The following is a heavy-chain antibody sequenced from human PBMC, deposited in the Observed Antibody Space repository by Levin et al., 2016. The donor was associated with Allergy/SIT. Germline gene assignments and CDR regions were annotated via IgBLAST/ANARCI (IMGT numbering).Heavy chain of an antibody. D-gene: IGHD6-19*01. CDR2: ISYDGSDT. Sequence: LSLTCAASGFSFSSYGMHWVRQAPGKGLEWVAVISYDGSDTYYADSVKGRFTISRDNSKNTLYLQMNSLRAEDTAVYYCAKDNRSGWFDYWGQGTLVTVSS. CDR3: AKDNRSGWFDY. V-gene: IGHV3-30*06. J-gene: IGHJ4*02. CDR1: GFSFSSYG.